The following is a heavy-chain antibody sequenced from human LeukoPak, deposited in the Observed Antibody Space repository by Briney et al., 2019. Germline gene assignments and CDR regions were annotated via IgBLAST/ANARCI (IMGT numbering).Heavy chain of an antibody. CDR2: ISGSGGRT. J-gene: IGHJ4*02. D-gene: IGHD2-21*02. V-gene: IGHV3-23*01. CDR1: GFTFSIYA. CDR3: APVVTTTLPLNY. Sequence: QPGGSLRLSCAASGFTFSIYAMSWVRQAPGKGLEWVSGISGSGGRTNYADSVEGRFTISRDNSKNTLYLQMNSLRAEDTAVYYCAPVVTTTLPLNYWGQGTLVTVSS.